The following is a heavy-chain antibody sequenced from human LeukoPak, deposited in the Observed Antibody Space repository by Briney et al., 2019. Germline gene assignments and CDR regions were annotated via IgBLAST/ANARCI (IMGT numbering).Heavy chain of an antibody. J-gene: IGHJ4*02. V-gene: IGHV3-15*01. D-gene: IGHD3-22*01. Sequence: GGSLRLSCAASGFTFSSYAMSWVRQAPGKGLEWVGRIKSRTDGGTTDYAAPVKGRFTISRDDSKNTLYLQMNSLKAEDTAVYYCTTKSYYYDSSGGFDYWGQGTLVTVSS. CDR2: IKSRTDGGTT. CDR3: TTKSYYYDSSGGFDY. CDR1: GFTFSSYA.